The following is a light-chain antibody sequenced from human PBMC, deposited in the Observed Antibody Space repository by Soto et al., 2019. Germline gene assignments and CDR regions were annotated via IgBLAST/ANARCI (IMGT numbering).Light chain of an antibody. V-gene: IGKV1-5*03. CDR2: RAS. Sequence: IHMTLPSFTLSACVRDRVTITCRASQSVNNWLAWYQQKPGKAPKLLIYRASTLESGVPSRFRGSGSGTEFTLTISSLQPDDFATYYCQHHNIYWGTFGEGTKVDIK. CDR1: QSVNNW. CDR3: QHHNIYWGT. J-gene: IGKJ4*02.